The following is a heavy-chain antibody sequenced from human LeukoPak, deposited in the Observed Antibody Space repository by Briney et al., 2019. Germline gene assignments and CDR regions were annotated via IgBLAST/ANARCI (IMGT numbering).Heavy chain of an antibody. CDR2: IYYSGST. V-gene: IGHV4-39*07. J-gene: IGHJ4*02. D-gene: IGHD5-24*01. CDR3: ARGEMATISGPNFDY. Sequence: SETLSLTCTVSGGSISSSSYYWGWIRQPPGKGLEWIGSIYYSGSTYYNPSLKSRVTISVDTSKNQFSLKLSSVTAADTAVYYCARGEMATISGPNFDYWGQGTLVTVSS. CDR1: GGSISSSSYY.